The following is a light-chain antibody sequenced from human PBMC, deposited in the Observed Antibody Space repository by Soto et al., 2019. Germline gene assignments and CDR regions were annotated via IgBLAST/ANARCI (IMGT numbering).Light chain of an antibody. CDR3: TSYAGTYSFFYV. Sequence: LTQPPSASGSPGQSVTISCTGTSSDVGAYNYVSWYQQLPGKAPKLIIYEVSKRPSGVPDRFSGSKSGNTASLTASGLQAEDEADYYCTSYAGTYSFFYVFGTGTKVTVL. CDR1: SSDVGAYNY. J-gene: IGLJ1*01. V-gene: IGLV2-8*01. CDR2: EVS.